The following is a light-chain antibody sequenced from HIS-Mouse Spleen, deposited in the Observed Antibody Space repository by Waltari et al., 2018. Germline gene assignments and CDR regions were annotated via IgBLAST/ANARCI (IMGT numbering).Light chain of an antibody. CDR2: EDS. CDR1: ALPKKY. J-gene: IGLJ2*01. CDR3: YSTDSSGNHRV. Sequence: SYELTQPPSVSVSPGQTARITCSGDALPKKYAYWYQQKSGQAPELVIYEDSKRPPGIPGRFSGARSGTMATLTIGGAQVEDEADYYCYSTDSSGNHRVFGGGTKLTVL. V-gene: IGLV3-10*01.